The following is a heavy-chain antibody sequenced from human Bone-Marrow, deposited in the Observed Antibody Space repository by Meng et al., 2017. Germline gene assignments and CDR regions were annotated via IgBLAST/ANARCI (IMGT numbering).Heavy chain of an antibody. CDR3: AREAAAGTVD. Sequence: GGSLRLSCEASGFTVSSNYMSWVRQAPGKGLEWVSVIYSGGSTYYADSVKGRFTISRDNAKNSPYLQMNCLRAEDTAVYYCAREAAAGTVDWGQGTLVTVSS. D-gene: IGHD6-13*01. CDR1: GFTVSSNY. CDR2: IYSGGST. V-gene: IGHV3-53*01. J-gene: IGHJ4*02.